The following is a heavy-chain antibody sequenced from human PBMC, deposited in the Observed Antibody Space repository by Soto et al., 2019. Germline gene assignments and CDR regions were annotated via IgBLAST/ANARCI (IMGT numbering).Heavy chain of an antibody. D-gene: IGHD6-13*01. CDR2: INHSGST. Sequence: SETLSLTCAVYGGSFSGYYWSWIRQPPGKGLEWIGEINHSGSTNYNPSLRSRVTISVDTSKNQFSLKLSSVTAADTAVYYCARASIAAAGYVDYWGQGTLVTVSS. J-gene: IGHJ4*02. V-gene: IGHV4-34*01. CDR3: ARASIAAAGYVDY. CDR1: GGSFSGYY.